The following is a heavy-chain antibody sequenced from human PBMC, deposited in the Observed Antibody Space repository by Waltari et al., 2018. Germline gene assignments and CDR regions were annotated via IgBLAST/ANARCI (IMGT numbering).Heavy chain of an antibody. V-gene: IGHV4-30-2*01. CDR1: GASVSSGGHS. J-gene: IGHJ5*01. CDR3: ARDPGGFDRRFDS. CDR2: INDSGST. Sequence: QLQLQESGSGLVKPSQTLSPTSPVSGASVSSGGHSWSWIRLPPGRGLEWIGYINDSGSTYYNPTLKSRVTISIDSSRNQFSLKLTSVTAADTAVYYCARDPGGFDRRFDSWGQGILVTVSS. D-gene: IGHD3-16*01.